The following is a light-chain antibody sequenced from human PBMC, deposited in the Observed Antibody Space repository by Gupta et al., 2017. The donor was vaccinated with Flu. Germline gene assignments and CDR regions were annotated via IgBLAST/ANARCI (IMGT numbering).Light chain of an antibody. Sequence: SPGKTATITCSGDKLGYKYACWYQQKPGQSPVLVIYQHNKRPSGIPERFSGSNSGNTATLTISGTQAMDEADYYCQAWDSSTVVFGGGTKLTVL. CDR1: KLGYKY. CDR3: QAWDSSTVV. CDR2: QHN. V-gene: IGLV3-1*01. J-gene: IGLJ2*01.